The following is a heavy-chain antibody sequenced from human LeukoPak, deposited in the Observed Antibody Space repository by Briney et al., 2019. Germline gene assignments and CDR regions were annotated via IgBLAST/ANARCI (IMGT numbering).Heavy chain of an antibody. CDR1: GFTFSGSA. V-gene: IGHV3-73*01. Sequence: PGGSLRLSCAASGFTFSGSAMHWVRQASGKGLEWVGRVGSKPNSYATAYSASVKGRFTISRDDSKNTAYLQMNSLKSEDTAVYYCTRLGDMVRGNYHWYFDLWGRGTVVSVSS. CDR2: VGSKPNSYAT. J-gene: IGHJ2*01. CDR3: TRLGDMVRGNYHWYFDL. D-gene: IGHD3-10*01.